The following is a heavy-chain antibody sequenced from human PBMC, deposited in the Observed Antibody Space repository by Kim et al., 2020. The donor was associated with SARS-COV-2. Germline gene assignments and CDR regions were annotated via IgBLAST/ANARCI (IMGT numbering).Heavy chain of an antibody. J-gene: IGHJ4*02. Sequence: GESLKISCKGSGYSFTSYWISWVRQMPGKGLEWMGRIDPSDSYTNYSPSFQGHVTISADKSISTAYLQWSSLKASDTAMYYCARLGSRRDYDILTGRNWGQGPLVTVSS. CDR2: IDPSDSYT. CDR1: GYSFTSYW. D-gene: IGHD3-9*01. V-gene: IGHV5-10-1*01. CDR3: ARLGSRRDYDILTGRN.